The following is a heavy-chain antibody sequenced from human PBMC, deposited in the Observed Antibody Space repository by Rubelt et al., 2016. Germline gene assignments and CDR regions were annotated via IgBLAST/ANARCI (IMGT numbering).Heavy chain of an antibody. CDR3: ARVCRRWADTAMVTFDP. J-gene: IGHJ5*02. V-gene: IGHV4-31*03. D-gene: IGHD5-18*01. CDR2: IYYSGST. CDR1: GGSISSGGYY. Sequence: QVQLQEPGPGLVKPSQTLSLTCTVSGGSISSGGYYWSWIRQHPGQGLEWIGYIYYSGSTYSNPALKGRVTISVDTSKNQFPLKLSSVTAADTAVYYCARVCRRWADTAMVTFDPWGQGTLVTVSS.